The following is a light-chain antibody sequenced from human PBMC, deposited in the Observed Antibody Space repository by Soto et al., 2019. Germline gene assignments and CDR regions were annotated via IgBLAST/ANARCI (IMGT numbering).Light chain of an antibody. CDR1: QSISKY. J-gene: IGKJ2*01. V-gene: IGKV3-11*01. Sequence: EIVLTQSPATLSLSPGERATLSCRASQSISKYLAWYQQKPGQAPRLLIYDASSRASDIPARFSGSGSGTDFSLTITSLEPEDFAVYYCQQGSNRPNTFGQGTKLQLK. CDR3: QQGSNRPNT. CDR2: DAS.